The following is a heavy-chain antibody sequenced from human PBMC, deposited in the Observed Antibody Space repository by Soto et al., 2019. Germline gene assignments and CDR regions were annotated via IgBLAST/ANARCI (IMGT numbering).Heavy chain of an antibody. J-gene: IGHJ6*03. D-gene: IGHD3-9*01. V-gene: IGHV3-33*01. Sequence: PGGSLRLSCAASGFTFSSYGMHWVRQAPGKGLEWVAVIWYDGSNKYYADSVKGRFTISRDNSKNTLYLQMNSLRAEDTAVYYCAREGYFDWLSYPRKGNPTNYYYYYMDVWGKGTTVTVSS. CDR2: IWYDGSNK. CDR3: AREGYFDWLSYPRKGNPTNYYYYYMDV. CDR1: GFTFSSYG.